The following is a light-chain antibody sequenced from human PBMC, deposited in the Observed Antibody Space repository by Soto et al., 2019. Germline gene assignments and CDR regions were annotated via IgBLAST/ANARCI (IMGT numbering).Light chain of an antibody. CDR3: QQYSSYWYT. J-gene: IGKJ2*01. Sequence: DIQMTQSPSTLSSSVGYRVTITCRASQSISSWLAWYQQKPGKAPNLLIYKASSLESGVPSRFSGSGSGTEFTLTISSLQPDDFATYYCQQYSSYWYTFGQGTKLEIK. CDR1: QSISSW. CDR2: KAS. V-gene: IGKV1-5*03.